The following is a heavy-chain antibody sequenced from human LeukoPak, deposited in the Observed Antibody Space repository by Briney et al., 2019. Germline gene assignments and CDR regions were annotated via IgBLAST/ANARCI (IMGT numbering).Heavy chain of an antibody. CDR1: GGTFNNSA. J-gene: IGHJ5*02. D-gene: IGHD4-17*01. V-gene: IGHV1-69*05. CDR3: ARDVHGDYGSGWFDH. Sequence: SXXVSCKTSGGTFNNSAISWVRQAPGQGLEWLGGIMPLFGTAGYAQKFQGRVTITKDESTRTVYLELTSLTSDDTAVYYCARDVHGDYGSGWFDHWGQGTLVSVSS. CDR2: IMPLFGTA.